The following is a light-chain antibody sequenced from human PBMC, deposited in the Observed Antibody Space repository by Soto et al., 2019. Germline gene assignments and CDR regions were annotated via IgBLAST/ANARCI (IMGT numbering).Light chain of an antibody. CDR2: GNS. CDR1: SSNIGAGCD. J-gene: IGLJ1*01. V-gene: IGLV1-40*01. Sequence: QSVLTQPPSVSGAPGQRVTISCTGSSSNIGAGCDVHWYQQLPGTAPKLLIYGNSNRPSGVPDRFSGSKSGTSASLAITGLQAEDEADHYCQSYDSSLSGYVFGTGTKVTVL. CDR3: QSYDSSLSGYV.